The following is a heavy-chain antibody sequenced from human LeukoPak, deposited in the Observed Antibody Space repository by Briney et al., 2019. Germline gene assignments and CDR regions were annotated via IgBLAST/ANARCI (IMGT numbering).Heavy chain of an antibody. J-gene: IGHJ4*02. V-gene: IGHV3-74*01. CDR2: INSDGSGT. D-gene: IGHD3-3*01. Sequence: GGSLRLSCAASGFSFSSYWMHWVRQAPGKGLEWVSRINSDGSGTTYADSVKGRSSISRDNAKNTLYLHMSSLRAEDTGVYYCARAVRAHPPADFWGQGTLVTVSS. CDR3: ARAVRAHPPADF. CDR1: GFSFSSYW.